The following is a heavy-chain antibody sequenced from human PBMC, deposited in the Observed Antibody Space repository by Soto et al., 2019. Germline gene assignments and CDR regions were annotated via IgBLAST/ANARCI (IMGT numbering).Heavy chain of an antibody. D-gene: IGHD4-17*01. CDR1: GGSVNSHA. CDR3: ARSRNVAEFNDYGGNYHGFDI. V-gene: IGHV1-69*01. CDR2: STPMFGTP. J-gene: IGHJ3*02. Sequence: QVQLEQSGAEVKKAGSSVKVSCKAFGGSVNSHAISWVRQAPGQGLEWMGGSTPMFGTPTYAQRFQAGVTVSADESTSTVYVDLSSLRSEDTAMYYCARSRNVAEFNDYGGNYHGFDIWGQGTMVCVSS.